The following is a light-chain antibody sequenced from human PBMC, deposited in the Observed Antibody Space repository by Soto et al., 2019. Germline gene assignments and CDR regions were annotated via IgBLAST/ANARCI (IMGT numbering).Light chain of an antibody. Sequence: QSVLTQPASMSGSPGQSIAISCTGTSSDVGSYNSVSWYQQHPGKAPKLMIYEGSKRPSGVSDRFSGSKSGNTASLTISGLQAEDEADYYCCSYAGNPYVFGTGTKLTVL. CDR1: SSDVGSYNS. CDR2: EGS. CDR3: CSYAGNPYV. J-gene: IGLJ1*01. V-gene: IGLV2-23*01.